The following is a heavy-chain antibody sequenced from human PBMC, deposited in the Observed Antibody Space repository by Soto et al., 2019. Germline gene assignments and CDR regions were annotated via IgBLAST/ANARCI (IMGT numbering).Heavy chain of an antibody. J-gene: IGHJ6*02. CDR2: INSDGSST. CDR3: ARDRPKGDGMDV. V-gene: IGHV3-74*01. D-gene: IGHD6-6*01. CDR1: GFTFSSFW. Sequence: PGGSLRLSCAASGFTFSSFWMHWVRQAPGKGLVWVSRINSDGSSTSYADSVKGRFTISRDNAKNTLYLQMNSLRAEDTAVYYCARDRPKGDGMDVWGQGTTVTASS.